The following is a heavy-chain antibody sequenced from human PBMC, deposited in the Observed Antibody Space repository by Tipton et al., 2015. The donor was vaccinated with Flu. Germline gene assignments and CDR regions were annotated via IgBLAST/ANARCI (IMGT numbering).Heavy chain of an antibody. CDR1: GSSFGSDYC. D-gene: IGHD4-11*01. Sequence: LRLSCSVSGSSFGSDYCWGWVRQPPGKGLEWIGNIHHTGTTYYNPSLRSRVNIIRDRSKNQFSLKLSFVTAADTAVYYCARRDYSNYVSVPKNWFDSWGQGILVTVSS. CDR2: IHHTGTT. J-gene: IGHJ5*01. CDR3: ARRDYSNYVSVPKNWFDS. V-gene: IGHV4-38-2*01.